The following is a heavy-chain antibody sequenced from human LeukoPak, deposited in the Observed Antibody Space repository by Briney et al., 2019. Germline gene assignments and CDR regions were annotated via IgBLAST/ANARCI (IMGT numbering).Heavy chain of an antibody. Sequence: ASVKVSCKASGYTLTSYGISWVRQAPGQGLEWMGWISAYNGNTNYAQKLQGRVTMTTDTSTSTAYMELRSLRSDDTAVYYCARDARFLEWLINWGQGTLATVSS. CDR3: ARDARFLEWLIN. D-gene: IGHD3-3*01. CDR2: ISAYNGNT. J-gene: IGHJ4*02. V-gene: IGHV1-18*01. CDR1: GYTLTSYG.